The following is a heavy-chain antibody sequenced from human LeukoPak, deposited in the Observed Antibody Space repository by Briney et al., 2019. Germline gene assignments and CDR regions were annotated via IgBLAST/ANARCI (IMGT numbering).Heavy chain of an antibody. D-gene: IGHD3-10*01. V-gene: IGHV4-4*02. CDR3: ARRTLLWFGETPGILDY. J-gene: IGHJ4*02. CDR1: GGSISSSNW. Sequence: PSETLSLTCAVSGGSISSSNWWSWVRQPPGKGLEWIGEINHSGSTNYNPSLKSRVTISVDTSKNQFSLKLSSVTAADTAVYYCARRTLLWFGETPGILDYWGQGTLVTVSS. CDR2: INHSGST.